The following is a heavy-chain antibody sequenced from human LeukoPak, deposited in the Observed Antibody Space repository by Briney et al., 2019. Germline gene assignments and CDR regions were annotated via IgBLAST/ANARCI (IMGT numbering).Heavy chain of an antibody. CDR3: ARTEDYDSSGYYSGY. V-gene: IGHV1-18*01. CDR1: XXTFTSYG. D-gene: IGHD3-22*01. Sequence: SVXXSXKASXXTFTSYGISWVRQAPGQGLEWMGWISAYNGNTNYAQKLQGRVTMTTDTSTSTAYMELRSLRSDDTAVYYCARTEDYDSSGYYSGYWGQGTLVTVSS. CDR2: ISAYNGNT. J-gene: IGHJ4*02.